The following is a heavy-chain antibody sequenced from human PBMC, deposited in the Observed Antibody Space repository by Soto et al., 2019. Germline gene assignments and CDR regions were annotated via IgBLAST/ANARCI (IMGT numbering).Heavy chain of an antibody. CDR2: TYYRSKGYS. CDR3: ARVPHPAYFDS. CDR1: GDSVPSNLAS. Sequence: SQXLSLTCVISGDSVPSNLASWSWIRQSPSRGLEWLGRTYYRSKGYSYYAQSVKSRRTINPDTSKNQFSLHLSSVTPEAPAVYYCARVPHPAYFDSWGQGTPVTVSS. V-gene: IGHV6-1*01. J-gene: IGHJ4*02.